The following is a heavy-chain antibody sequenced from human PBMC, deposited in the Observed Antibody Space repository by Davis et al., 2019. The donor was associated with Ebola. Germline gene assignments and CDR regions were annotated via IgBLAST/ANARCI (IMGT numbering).Heavy chain of an antibody. D-gene: IGHD2-2*01. CDR2: ISGSGGST. J-gene: IGHJ5*02. CDR3: ARVCSSTNLEGLVP. V-gene: IGHV3-23*01. Sequence: PGGSLRLSCAASGFTFSSYAMHWVRQAPGKGLEWVSTISGSGGSTYYAGSVKGRFTISRDNSRNTLYLQMNSLRAEDTAVYYCARVCSSTNLEGLVPWGQGTLVTVSS. CDR1: GFTFSSYA.